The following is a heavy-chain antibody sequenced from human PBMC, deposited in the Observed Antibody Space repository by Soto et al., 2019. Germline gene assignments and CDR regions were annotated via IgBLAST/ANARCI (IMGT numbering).Heavy chain of an antibody. Sequence: GGSLRLSCAASGFTFSSYAMKWVRQAPGKGLEWVAVISFDGSNKYYADSVKGRFTISRDNSKNTLYLQMNSLRAEDTAVYFCARGPSSLTRFDYWGQGTLVTVSS. CDR1: GFTFSSYA. CDR3: ARGPSSLTRFDY. J-gene: IGHJ4*02. D-gene: IGHD2-2*01. CDR2: ISFDGSNK. V-gene: IGHV3-30-3*01.